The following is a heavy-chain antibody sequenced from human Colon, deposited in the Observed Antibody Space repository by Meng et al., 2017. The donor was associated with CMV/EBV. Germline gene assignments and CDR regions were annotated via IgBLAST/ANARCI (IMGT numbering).Heavy chain of an antibody. J-gene: IGHJ5*02. CDR2: ISSSGSTI. Sequence: GESLKISCAASGFTFSSYEMNWVRQAPGKGLEWVSYISSSGSTIYYADSVKGRFTISRDNAKNSLYLQMNSLRVEDTAVYYCARVGARYYDFWSGPRVNWFDPWGQGTLVTVSS. D-gene: IGHD3-3*01. CDR1: GFTFSSYE. CDR3: ARVGARYYDFWSGPRVNWFDP. V-gene: IGHV3-48*03.